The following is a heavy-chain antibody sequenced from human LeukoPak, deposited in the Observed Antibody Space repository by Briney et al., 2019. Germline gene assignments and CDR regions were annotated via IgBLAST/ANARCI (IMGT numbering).Heavy chain of an antibody. J-gene: IGHJ4*02. V-gene: IGHV4-39*01. Sequence: SETLSLTCTVSGGSIGRNNFYWGWTRQPPGKGLEWIGSIYSSGSTYYNPSLKSQVTISIDTSKNQFSLNLSSVTAADTAVYYCARHYGDYAGFFDYWGQGTLVTVSS. D-gene: IGHD4-17*01. CDR2: IYSSGST. CDR3: ARHYGDYAGFFDY. CDR1: GGSIGRNNFY.